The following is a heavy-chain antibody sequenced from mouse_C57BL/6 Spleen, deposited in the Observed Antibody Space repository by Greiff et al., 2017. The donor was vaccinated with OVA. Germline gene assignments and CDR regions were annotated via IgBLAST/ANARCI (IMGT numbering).Heavy chain of an antibody. V-gene: IGHV5-17*01. CDR1: GFTFSDYG. CDR2: ISSGSSTI. CDR3: ARPYYSKGAWFAY. J-gene: IGHJ3*01. D-gene: IGHD2-5*01. Sequence: EVKVVESGGGLVKPGGSLKLSCAASGFTFSDYGMHWVRQAPEKGLEWVAYISSGSSTIYYADTVKGRFTISRDNAKNTLFLQMTSLRSEDTAMYYCARPYYSKGAWFAYWGQGTLVTVSA.